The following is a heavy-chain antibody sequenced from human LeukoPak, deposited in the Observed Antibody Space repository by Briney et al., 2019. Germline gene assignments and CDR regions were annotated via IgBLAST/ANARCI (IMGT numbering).Heavy chain of an antibody. CDR3: AREGGNYDFWSGYSYAPDY. CDR1: GYTFTSYA. V-gene: IGHV1-8*01. CDR2: MNPNSGNT. D-gene: IGHD3-3*01. J-gene: IGHJ4*02. Sequence: ASVKVSCKASGYTFTSYAINWVRQATGQGLEWMGWMNPNSGNTGYAQKFQGRVTMTRNTSISTAYMELSSLRSEDTAVYYCAREGGNYDFWSGYSYAPDYWGQGTLVTVSS.